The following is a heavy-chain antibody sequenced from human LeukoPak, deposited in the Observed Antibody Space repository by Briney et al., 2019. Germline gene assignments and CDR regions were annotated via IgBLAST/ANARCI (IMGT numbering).Heavy chain of an antibody. CDR3: AGGMYWAKNYHYYMDV. CDR2: TYYRSKWYN. V-gene: IGHV6-1*01. CDR1: GDSVSSNSAA. D-gene: IGHD3-16*01. J-gene: IGHJ6*03. Sequence: SQTLSLTCAISGDSVSSNSAAWNWIRQSPSRGLEWLGRTYYRSKWYNDYAVSVKSRITINPDTSKNQFSLQLNSVTPEDTAVYYCAGGMYWAKNYHYYMDVWGKGTTVTVSS.